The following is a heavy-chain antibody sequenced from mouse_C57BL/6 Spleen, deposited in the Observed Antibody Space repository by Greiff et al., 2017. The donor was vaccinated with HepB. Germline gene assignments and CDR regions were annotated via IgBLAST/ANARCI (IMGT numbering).Heavy chain of an antibody. D-gene: IGHD2-4*01. CDR1: GYTFTSYA. J-gene: IGHJ2*01. CDR3: ARYGDYVVGDY. Sequence: QVQLKQSGPELVKPGASVKLSCKASGYTFTSYAINWVKQRPGQGLEWIGWMHPRDGSTKYHEKFKGKATLTVDPSSSTTYIELHSLTSEDSAVYFCARYGDYVVGDYWGQGTTLTVSS. CDR2: MHPRDGST. V-gene: IGHV1-85*01.